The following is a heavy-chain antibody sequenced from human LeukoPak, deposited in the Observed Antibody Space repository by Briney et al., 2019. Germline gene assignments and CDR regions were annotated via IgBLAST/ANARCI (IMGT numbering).Heavy chain of an antibody. V-gene: IGHV4-4*07. CDR1: GGSISSYY. CDR2: IYTSGST. D-gene: IGHD4-17*01. CDR3: ARDGVDYGYYYYGMDV. J-gene: IGHJ6*02. Sequence: SETLSLTCTVSGGSISSYYWSWIRQPAGKGLEWIGRIYTSGSTNYNPSLKSRVTMSVDTSKNQFSLKLSSVTAADTAVYYCARDGVDYGYYYYGMDVWAKGPRSPSP.